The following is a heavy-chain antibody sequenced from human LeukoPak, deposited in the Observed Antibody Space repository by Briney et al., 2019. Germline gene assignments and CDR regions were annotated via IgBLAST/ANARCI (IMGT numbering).Heavy chain of an antibody. Sequence: PSEALSLTCTVSGGSVSSSTYYWGWIRQPPGKGLEWIGSIYYSGSTYYNPSLKSRVIISVDTSENQFSLQLSSVTAADTAVYYCARERLVVVIPLGMAVWGQGTTVTVSS. V-gene: IGHV4-39*07. CDR2: IYYSGST. D-gene: IGHD3-22*01. CDR3: ARERLVVVIPLGMAV. CDR1: GGSVSSSTYY. J-gene: IGHJ6*02.